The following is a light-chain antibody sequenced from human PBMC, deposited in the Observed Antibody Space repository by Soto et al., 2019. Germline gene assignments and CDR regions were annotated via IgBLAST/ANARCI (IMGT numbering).Light chain of an antibody. Sequence: ETVMTQSPATLSVSPGERATLSCRASQSVSSNLAWYQQKPGQAPRLLIFGASTRATGIPARFSGSGSGTDSTLTISSLQSEDFAVYYCQQYNNWPPVTFGQGTRLEIK. V-gene: IGKV3-15*01. J-gene: IGKJ5*01. CDR1: QSVSSN. CDR2: GAS. CDR3: QQYNNWPPVT.